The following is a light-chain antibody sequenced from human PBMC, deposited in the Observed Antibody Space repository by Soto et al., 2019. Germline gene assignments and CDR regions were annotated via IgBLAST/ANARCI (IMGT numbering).Light chain of an antibody. CDR3: QQRSNWPPVT. V-gene: IGKV3-11*01. Sequence: EIVLTQSPATLSLSPGERATLSCRASQSVSSYLAWYQQKPGQAPRLLIYDASNRATGIPARFSGSGSGTDFTLTISSPEPDAFAIYYCQQRSNWPPVTFGGGTKVEIK. CDR2: DAS. J-gene: IGKJ4*01. CDR1: QSVSSY.